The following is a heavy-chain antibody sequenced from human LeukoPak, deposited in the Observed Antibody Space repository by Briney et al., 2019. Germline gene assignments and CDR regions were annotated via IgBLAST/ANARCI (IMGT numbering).Heavy chain of an antibody. V-gene: IGHV1-18*01. J-gene: IGHJ5*02. CDR2: ISAYNGNT. CDR1: GYRFTSYG. D-gene: IGHD2-15*01. Sequence: GASVKVSCKASGYRFTSYGITWVRQAAGQGLEWRGWISAYNGNTNYAQKHQGRVTLTTDTSTRTAYMGLRRLRSDDTAVYYCAREGYCSGGTCYSTMNWFDPWGKGTLVTVSS. CDR3: AREGYCSGGTCYSTMNWFDP.